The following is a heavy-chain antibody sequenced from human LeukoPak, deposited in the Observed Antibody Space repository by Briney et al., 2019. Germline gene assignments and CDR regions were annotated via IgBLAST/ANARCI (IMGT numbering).Heavy chain of an antibody. CDR3: ARDSSYASAMDV. Sequence: SVKVSCKASGGTFSSYAISWVRQAPRQGLEWMGGIIPIFGTANYAQKFQGRVTITADESTSTAYMELSSLRSEDTAVYYCARDSSYASAMDVWGQGTTVTVSS. J-gene: IGHJ6*02. CDR2: IIPIFGTA. CDR1: GGTFSSYA. V-gene: IGHV1-69*13. D-gene: IGHD2-2*01.